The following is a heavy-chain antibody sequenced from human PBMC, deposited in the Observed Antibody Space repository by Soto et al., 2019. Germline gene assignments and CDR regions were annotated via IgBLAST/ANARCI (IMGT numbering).Heavy chain of an antibody. J-gene: IGHJ6*02. Sequence: SETLSLTCAVSGGSISSGGYSWSWIRQPPGKGLEWIGYIYHSGSTYYNPSLKSRVTISVDRSKNQFSLKLSSVTAADTAVYYCARDRRLGYCTNGVCRNPKNYYYYGMDVWGQGTTVTVSS. V-gene: IGHV4-30-2*01. D-gene: IGHD2-8*01. CDR2: IYHSGST. CDR3: ARDRRLGYCTNGVCRNPKNYYYYGMDV. CDR1: GGSISSGGYS.